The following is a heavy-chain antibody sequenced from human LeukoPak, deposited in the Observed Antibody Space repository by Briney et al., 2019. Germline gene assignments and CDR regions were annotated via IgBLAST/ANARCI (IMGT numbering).Heavy chain of an antibody. J-gene: IGHJ3*02. CDR2: ISGSGGST. D-gene: IGHD4-17*01. Sequence: GGSLRLSCAASGFTVSSNYMSWVRQAPGKGLEWVSAISGSGGSTYYADSVKGRFTISRDNSKNTLYLQMNSLRAEDTAVYYCEKEKFGTTEDACDIWGQGTMVTVSS. V-gene: IGHV3-23*01. CDR1: GFTVSSNY. CDR3: EKEKFGTTEDACDI.